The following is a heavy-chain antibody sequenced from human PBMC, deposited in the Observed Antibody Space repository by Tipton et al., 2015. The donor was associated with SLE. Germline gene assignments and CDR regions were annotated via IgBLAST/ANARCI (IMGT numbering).Heavy chain of an antibody. D-gene: IGHD5/OR15-5a*01. CDR2: IHSSGIT. V-gene: IGHV4-61*09. Sequence: TLSLTCTVSGDSVNSGSYYWSWIRQPVGKGLEWVAHIHSSGITNFSPSLKSRVTISSDTSKNQFSLKLSSVTAADTAVYYCTGVSRDAFEIWGQGTMVTVSS. J-gene: IGHJ3*02. CDR1: GDSVNSGSYY. CDR3: TGVSRDAFEI.